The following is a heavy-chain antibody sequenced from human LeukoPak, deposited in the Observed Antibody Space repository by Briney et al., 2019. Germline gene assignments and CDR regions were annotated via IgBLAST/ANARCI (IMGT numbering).Heavy chain of an antibody. CDR1: GYTFTGYY. CDR3: ARDPSGYDFGHWFDP. CDR2: INPNSGGT. J-gene: IGHJ5*02. Sequence: ASVKVSCKASGYTFTGYYMHWVRQAPGQGLEWMGWINPNSGGTNYAQKFQGRVTMTRDTSISTAYMELSRLRSDDTAVYYCARDPSGYDFGHWFDPWGQGTLVTVSS. D-gene: IGHD5-12*01. V-gene: IGHV1-2*02.